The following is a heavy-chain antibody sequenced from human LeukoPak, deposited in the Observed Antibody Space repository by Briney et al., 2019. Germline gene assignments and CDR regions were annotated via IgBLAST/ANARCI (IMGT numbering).Heavy chain of an antibody. Sequence: GASVKVSCKASGGTFSSYAISWVRQAPGQGLEWMGGIIPIFGTANYAQKYQGRVTITADESTSTAYMELSSLRSEDTAVYYCARLRGSGYFDYWGQGTLVTVSS. D-gene: IGHD2-15*01. J-gene: IGHJ4*02. CDR3: ARLRGSGYFDY. CDR2: IIPIFGTA. CDR1: GGTFSSYA. V-gene: IGHV1-69*13.